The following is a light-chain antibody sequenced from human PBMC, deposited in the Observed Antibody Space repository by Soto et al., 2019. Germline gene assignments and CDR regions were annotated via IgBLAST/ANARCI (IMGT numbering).Light chain of an antibody. Sequence: QSALTQPASVSGSPGQSITISCTGTSSDVGGYNYVSWYQHHPGKAPKLLIYDVSNRPSGISNRFSGSESDNTAPLTISGLQPEDEADYYCSSYTTSNTRQIVFGTGTKVTVL. CDR3: SSYTTSNTRQIV. V-gene: IGLV2-14*03. J-gene: IGLJ1*01. CDR1: SSDVGGYNY. CDR2: DVS.